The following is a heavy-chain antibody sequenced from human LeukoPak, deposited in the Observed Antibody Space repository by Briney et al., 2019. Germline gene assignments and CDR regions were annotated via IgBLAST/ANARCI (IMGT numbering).Heavy chain of an antibody. Sequence: GGSLRLSCAASGFTFSSYSMHWVRQAPGKGLEWVAFIRYDGSNKYYADFVKGRFTISRDNSKNTLYLQMNSLRAEDTAVYYCAKGVYYNWFDPWGQGTLVTVSS. J-gene: IGHJ5*02. CDR3: AKGVYYNWFDP. CDR1: GFTFSSYS. V-gene: IGHV3-30*02. D-gene: IGHD2-21*01. CDR2: IRYDGSNK.